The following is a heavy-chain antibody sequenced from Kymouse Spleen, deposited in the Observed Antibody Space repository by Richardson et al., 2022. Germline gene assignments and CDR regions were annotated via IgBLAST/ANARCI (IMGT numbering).Heavy chain of an antibody. CDR2: IRSKANSYAT. J-gene: IGHJ6*02. D-gene: IGHD3-10*01. V-gene: IGHV3-73*02. CDR1: GFTFSGSA. CDR3: TRQEYYYGSGSFGYYGMDV. Sequence: EVQLVESGGGLVQPGGSLKLSCAASGFTFSGSAMHWVRQASGKGLEWVGRIRSKANSYATAYAASVKGRFTISRDDSKNTAYLQMNSLKTEDTAVYYCTRQEYYYGSGSFGYYGMDVWGQGTTVTVSS.